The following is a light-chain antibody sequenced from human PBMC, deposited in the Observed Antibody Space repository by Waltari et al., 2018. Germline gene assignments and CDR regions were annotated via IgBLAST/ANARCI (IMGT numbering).Light chain of an antibody. Sequence: DIVLTQSPATLSLSPGERATPSCRASQRVSSYLAWYQQKPGQAPRLLIYDASNRATGIPARFSGSGSGTDFTLTISSLEPEDFAVYYCQQRSNWPPLTFGGGTKVEIK. CDR2: DAS. CDR3: QQRSNWPPLT. V-gene: IGKV3-11*01. J-gene: IGKJ4*01. CDR1: QRVSSY.